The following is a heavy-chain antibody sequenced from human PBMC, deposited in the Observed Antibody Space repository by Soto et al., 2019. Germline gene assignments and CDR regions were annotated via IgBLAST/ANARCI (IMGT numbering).Heavy chain of an antibody. J-gene: IGHJ4*02. D-gene: IGHD3-22*01. CDR2: ISYNGNKK. Sequence: QVQVVESGGGVVQPGGSLRLSCAASGFAFSTSVIHWVRQAPGKGLEWMAHISYNGNKKHYADSVKGRFTVSRDISESTLYLQMNSLRAEDTAVYYCAREQFEDGRGHYDHWGQGTLVSVSS. CDR3: AREQFEDGRGHYDH. CDR1: GFAFSTSV. V-gene: IGHV3-30*03.